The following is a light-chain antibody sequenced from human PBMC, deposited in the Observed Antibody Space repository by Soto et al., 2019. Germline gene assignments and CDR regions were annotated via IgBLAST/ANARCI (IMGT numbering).Light chain of an antibody. V-gene: IGKV1-5*01. CDR2: VAS. CDR3: QQYNSYSGT. J-gene: IGKJ1*01. CDR1: QSISTW. Sequence: DIRMPQSPSTLCASVGDRVTFPCRPSQSISTWLAWYQQKPGKAPKVLIHVASRVESGVPSRFSGSGSGTDFTLTISSLQPPDFATYYCQQYNSYSGTCGQGTKVDIK.